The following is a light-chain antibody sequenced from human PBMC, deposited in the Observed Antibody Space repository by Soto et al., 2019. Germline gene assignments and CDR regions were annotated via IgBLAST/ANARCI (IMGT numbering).Light chain of an antibody. CDR2: GAS. J-gene: IGKJ5*01. CDR3: QQRSDSIT. Sequence: EIVITTFGSTLSESPGARATXSRRASQTVGSNLAWYQERPGQSARLLIYGASTRATGIRARFTRRGSGADFTLTIRSLETEDFAVYYCQQRSDSITFGQGTRVDI. V-gene: IGKV3-11*01. CDR1: QTVGSN.